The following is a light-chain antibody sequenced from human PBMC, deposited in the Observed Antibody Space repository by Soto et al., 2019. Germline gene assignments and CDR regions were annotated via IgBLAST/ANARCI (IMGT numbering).Light chain of an antibody. J-gene: IGKJ2*01. Sequence: EIVLTQSPGTLSLSPGERATLSCRASQSVSSSYLAWYQQKPGQAPRLLIYGASSRATGIPERFSGSGSGTDFTLTISRLEPEDFAVYYCQQYGSSLPYTFGQGTKLEIK. CDR1: QSVSSSY. V-gene: IGKV3-20*01. CDR2: GAS. CDR3: QQYGSSLPYT.